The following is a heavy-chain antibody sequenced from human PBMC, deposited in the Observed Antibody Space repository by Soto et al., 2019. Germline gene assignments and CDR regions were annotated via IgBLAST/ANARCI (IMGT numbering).Heavy chain of an antibody. CDR1: GGSISSGVYY. J-gene: IGHJ6*02. Sequence: QVQLQESGPGLVKPSQTLSLTCTVSGGSISSGVYYWSWIRQHPGKGLEWIGYIYYSGSTYYNPSLRSRVTISVDTSKNQFSLKLSSVTAAGTAVYYCARDIPSPFYGGFYYYYGMDVWGQGTTVTVSS. V-gene: IGHV4-31*03. D-gene: IGHD4-17*01. CDR2: IYYSGST. CDR3: ARDIPSPFYGGFYYYYGMDV.